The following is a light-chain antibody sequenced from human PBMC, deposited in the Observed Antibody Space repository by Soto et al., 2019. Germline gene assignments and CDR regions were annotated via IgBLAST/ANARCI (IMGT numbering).Light chain of an antibody. J-gene: IGKJ1*01. CDR3: QQSHSRVT. CDR2: AAS. V-gene: IGKV1-39*01. Sequence: DIQMTQSPSSLSASVGDSVTIXXRASQTISSRLSWYQQEPGKAPGXLIYAASRLQSGVPSRFTGSGSGTDFTLTISGLQPEDFATYYCQQSHSRVTFGQGTKVDI. CDR1: QTISSR.